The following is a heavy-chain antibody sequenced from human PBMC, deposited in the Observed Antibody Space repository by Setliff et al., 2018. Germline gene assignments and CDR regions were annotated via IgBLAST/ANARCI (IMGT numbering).Heavy chain of an antibody. Sequence: SETLSLTCTVSGDSINNNYWSWIRQPPGKGLEWIGHIYYSGSTTYNPSVKSRVTISLDTSKNHFSLKLDSVTAADTALYYCARSPSSGAYWNPRPFYSDYWARGTLVTVSS. CDR3: ARSPSSGAYWNPRPFYSDY. D-gene: IGHD1-26*01. V-gene: IGHV4-59*08. CDR1: GDSINNNY. CDR2: IYYSGST. J-gene: IGHJ4*02.